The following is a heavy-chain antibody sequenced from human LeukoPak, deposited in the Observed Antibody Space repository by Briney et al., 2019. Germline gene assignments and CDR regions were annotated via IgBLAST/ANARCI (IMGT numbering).Heavy chain of an antibody. CDR1: GYTLTELS. CDR2: FDPEDGET. V-gene: IGHV1-24*01. J-gene: IGHJ4*02. CDR3: ATGRLRYNWNDEVIGD. Sequence: ASVKVSCKVSGYTLTELSMHWVRQAPGKGLEWMGGFDPEDGETIYAQKFQGRVTMTEDTSTDTAYMELSSLRSEDTAVYYCATGRLRYNWNDEVIGDWGQGTLVTVSS. D-gene: IGHD1-1*01.